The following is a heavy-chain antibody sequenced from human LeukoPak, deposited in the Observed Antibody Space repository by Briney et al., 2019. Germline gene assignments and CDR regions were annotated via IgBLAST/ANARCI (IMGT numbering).Heavy chain of an antibody. CDR1: GFTFNFYW. CDR2: INQDGSEK. V-gene: IGHV3-7*05. Sequence: GGSLRLSCAASGFTFNFYWMSWVRQAPGKGLEWVANINQDGSEKYYVDSVKGRFAISRDNAKNSLYLQMNSLRAEDTAVYYCARDKSYGDSEDYWGQGTLVTVSS. D-gene: IGHD4-17*01. J-gene: IGHJ4*02. CDR3: ARDKSYGDSEDY.